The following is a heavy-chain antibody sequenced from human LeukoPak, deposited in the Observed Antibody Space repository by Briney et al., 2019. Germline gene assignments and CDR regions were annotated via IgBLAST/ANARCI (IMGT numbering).Heavy chain of an antibody. D-gene: IGHD3-16*01. CDR1: GFTFSKFG. Sequence: PGGSLRLSCAASGFTFSKFGMHWVRQAPGKGLEWVALISDDGRNKYYADSVKGRFTISRDDPKNTLILQMNSLRTEDTAVYYCARDLGGSQDYWGQGTLVTVSS. J-gene: IGHJ4*02. V-gene: IGHV3-30*03. CDR2: ISDDGRNK. CDR3: ARDLGGSQDY.